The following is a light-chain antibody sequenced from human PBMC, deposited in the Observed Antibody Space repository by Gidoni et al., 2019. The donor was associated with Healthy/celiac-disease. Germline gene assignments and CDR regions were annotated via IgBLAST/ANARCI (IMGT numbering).Light chain of an antibody. J-gene: IGKJ4*01. V-gene: IGKV3-11*01. Sequence: EIVLTQSPATLSLSPGERATPSCRASQSVSSYLAWYQQKPGQAPRLLIYDASNRATGIPARFSGSGSGTDFTLTSSSLEPEDFAVYYCQQRSNWLTFGGGTKVEIK. CDR2: DAS. CDR1: QSVSSY. CDR3: QQRSNWLT.